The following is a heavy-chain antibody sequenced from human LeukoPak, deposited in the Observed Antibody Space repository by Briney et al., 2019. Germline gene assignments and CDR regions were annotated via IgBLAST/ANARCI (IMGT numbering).Heavy chain of an antibody. CDR1: GYTFTSYY. D-gene: IGHD3-16*01. CDR3: ARDLMTPHTLIWAF. Sequence: ASVKVSCKASGYTFTSYYMHWGRQAPGQGLEWMGWINPYSGSTYYDQTLQSRVTKTTDTSTNSAYLKVRSLTSDDTAAYFCARDLMTPHTLIWAFWGQGTLLIVSS. CDR2: INPYSGST. J-gene: IGHJ4*02. V-gene: IGHV1-2*02.